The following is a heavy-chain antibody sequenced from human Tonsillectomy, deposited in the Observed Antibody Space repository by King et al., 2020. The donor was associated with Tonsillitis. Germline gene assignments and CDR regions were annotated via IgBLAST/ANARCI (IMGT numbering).Heavy chain of an antibody. V-gene: IGHV3-23*03. J-gene: IGHJ5*02. D-gene: IGHD3-16*01. CDR1: GFTFSAYA. CDR2: IYGGGTSA. Sequence: VQLVESGGGLVLPGGSLRLSCSASGFTFSAYAMSWVRQAPGKALEWVSVIYGGGTSAFYTDSVKGRFTISRDNSKNTLHLQMNSLRAHDTAVYYCVKDLCADRAFSWGQRILVTVSS. CDR3: VKDLCADRAFS.